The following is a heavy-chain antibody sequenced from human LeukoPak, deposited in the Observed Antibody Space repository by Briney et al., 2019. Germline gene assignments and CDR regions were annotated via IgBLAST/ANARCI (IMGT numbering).Heavy chain of an antibody. V-gene: IGHV4-59*01. CDR1: GGSISSYY. Sequence: SETLSLTCTVSGGSISSYYWSWIRQPPGKGLEWIGYIYYSGSTNYNPSLKSRVTISVDTSKNQFSLKLSSVTAADTAVYYCARGRVVRGIIPYDYWGQGTLVTVSS. CDR3: ARGRVVRGIIPYDY. CDR2: IYYSGST. D-gene: IGHD3-10*01. J-gene: IGHJ4*02.